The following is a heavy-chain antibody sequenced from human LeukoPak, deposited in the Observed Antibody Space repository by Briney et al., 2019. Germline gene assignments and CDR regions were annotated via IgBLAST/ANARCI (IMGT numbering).Heavy chain of an antibody. J-gene: IGHJ5*02. CDR3: APGYCSGGSCYTNWFDP. D-gene: IGHD2-15*01. CDR1: GGTFSSYA. Sequence: ASLKVSCKASGGTFSSYAISWVGQAPGQGLEWVGGIIPIFGTDNYTQKLQRRLTITTDKSTSTAYMELNSLRSEDTAVYYCAPGYCSGGSCYTNWFDPWGQGTLVTVSS. V-gene: IGHV1-69*05. CDR2: IIPIFGTD.